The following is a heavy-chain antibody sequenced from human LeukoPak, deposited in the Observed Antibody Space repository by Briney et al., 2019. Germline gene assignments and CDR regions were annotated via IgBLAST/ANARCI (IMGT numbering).Heavy chain of an antibody. CDR1: GYSISSGYY. CDR2: TFHSGSP. D-gene: IGHD2-21*01. CDR3: ARDAGGDFDY. V-gene: IGHV4-38-2*02. J-gene: IGHJ4*02. Sequence: PSETLSLTCNVSGYSISSGYYWGWIRQPPGKALEWIGTTFHSGSPNYNPSLKSRVTISIDTSKNQSSLKLSSVTAADTAFYYCARDAGGDFDYWGQGTLVTVSS.